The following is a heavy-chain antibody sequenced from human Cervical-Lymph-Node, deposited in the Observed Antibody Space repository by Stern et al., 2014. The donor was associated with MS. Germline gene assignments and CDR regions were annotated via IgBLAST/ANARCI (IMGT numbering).Heavy chain of an antibody. CDR3: ARHRPYFESSGHKRGALDI. V-gene: IGHV1-2*06. CDR2: INPSSGST. CDR1: GYTFSGHH. Sequence: QVQLVESGAEVKKPGASMKVSCKAFGYTFSGHHIHWVRQAPGQGLEWMGRINPSSGSTTYAQKFHGRATMTRDTSISTAYMELSSLTSDDTAVYYCARHRPYFESSGHKRGALDIWVQGTMVTVSS. D-gene: IGHD3-22*01. J-gene: IGHJ3*02.